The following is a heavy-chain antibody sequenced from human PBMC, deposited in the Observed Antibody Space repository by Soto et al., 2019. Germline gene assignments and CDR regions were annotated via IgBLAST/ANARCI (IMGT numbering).Heavy chain of an antibody. D-gene: IGHD2-15*01. V-gene: IGHV4-31*03. CDR2: IYYSGST. Sequence: QVQLQESGPGLVKPSQTLSLTCTVSGGSISSGGYYWSWIRQHPGKGLEWLGYIYYSGSTYYNPSLKSRVTISVDTSKNQFSLKLSSVTAADTAVYYCARDRECSGGTCYNYFDYWGQGTLVTVSS. CDR1: GGSISSGGYY. CDR3: ARDRECSGGTCYNYFDY. J-gene: IGHJ4*02.